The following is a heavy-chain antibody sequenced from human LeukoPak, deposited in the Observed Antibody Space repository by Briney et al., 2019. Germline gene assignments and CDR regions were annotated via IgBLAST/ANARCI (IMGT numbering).Heavy chain of an antibody. CDR3: ARDAYYYDSSGYYNSDY. V-gene: IGHV4-4*07. J-gene: IGHJ4*02. D-gene: IGHD3-22*01. CDR2: IYTDGST. Sequence: SETLSLTCTVSGGSISSYYWSWIRRPAGKGLGWIGRIYTDGSTYYNPSLKSRVTMSVDTSKNQFSLKLTSVTAADTAVYYCARDAYYYDSSGYYNSDYWGQGTLVTVSS. CDR1: GGSISSYY.